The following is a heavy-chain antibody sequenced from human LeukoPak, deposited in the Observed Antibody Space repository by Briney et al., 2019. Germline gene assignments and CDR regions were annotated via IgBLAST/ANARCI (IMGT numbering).Heavy chain of an antibody. D-gene: IGHD7-27*01. Sequence: SVKVSCKASGGTFSSYAISWVRQAPGQGLEWMGRIIPILGIANYAQKFQGRVTITADKSTSTAYMELSSLRSEDTAVYYCATDFQLGIRDYWGQGTLVTVSS. J-gene: IGHJ4*02. V-gene: IGHV1-69*04. CDR3: ATDFQLGIRDY. CDR2: IIPILGIA. CDR1: GGTFSSYA.